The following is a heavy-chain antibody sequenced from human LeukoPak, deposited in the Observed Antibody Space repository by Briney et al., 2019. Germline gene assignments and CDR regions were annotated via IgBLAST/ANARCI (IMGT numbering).Heavy chain of an antibody. J-gene: IGHJ4*02. D-gene: IGHD4-17*01. CDR2: INHSGST. Sequence: SETLSLTCAVYGGSFSGYYWSWIRQPPGKGLEWIGEINHSGSTNYNPSLKSRVTISVDTSKNQFSLKLSSVTAADTAVYYCARTTVRNRIVYWGQGTLVTVSS. V-gene: IGHV4-34*01. CDR3: ARTTVRNRIVY. CDR1: GGSFSGYY.